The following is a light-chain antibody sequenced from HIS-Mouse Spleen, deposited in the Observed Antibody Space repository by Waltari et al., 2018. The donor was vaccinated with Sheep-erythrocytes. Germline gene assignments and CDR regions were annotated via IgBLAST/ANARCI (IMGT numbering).Light chain of an antibody. CDR1: QSLLHSNGYNY. V-gene: IGKV2-28*01. Sequence: DIVMTQSPLSLPVTPGEPASIPCRSSQSLLHSNGYNYLDWYLQKPGQSPQLLIYLGSNRASGVPDRFSGSGSGTDFTLKISRVEAEDVGVYYCMQALQTPRLTFGGGTK. CDR3: MQALQTPRLT. J-gene: IGKJ4*01. CDR2: LGS.